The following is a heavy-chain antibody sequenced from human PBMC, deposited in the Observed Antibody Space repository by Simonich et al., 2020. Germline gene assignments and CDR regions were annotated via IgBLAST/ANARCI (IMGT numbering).Heavy chain of an antibody. CDR1: GGSISSSSYY. CDR3: ARHAGFAFDI. D-gene: IGHD6-13*01. J-gene: IGHJ3*02. V-gene: IGHV4-39*01. Sequence: QLQLQESGPGLVKPSETLSLTCTVSGGSISSSSYYGGWIRQPPGKGLEWIGWIYYIGRPYDTPSLKSRVTISVDTSKNQFSLKRSSVPAADTAVYYCARHAGFAFDIWGQGTMVTVSS. CDR2: IYYIGRP.